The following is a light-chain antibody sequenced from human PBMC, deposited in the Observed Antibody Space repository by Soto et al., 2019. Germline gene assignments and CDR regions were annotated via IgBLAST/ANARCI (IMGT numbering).Light chain of an antibody. CDR3: SSYTSSSSFYV. J-gene: IGLJ1*01. CDR1: STDFENYNL. Sequence: QSVLTQPASVSGSPGQSITISCTRSSTDFENYNLVSWYQHCPDKAPKLIIYEGTKRPSEISDRFSGSKSGNTASLTISGLQAEDEADYYCSSYTSSSSFYVFGTGTKLTVL. V-gene: IGLV2-14*02. CDR2: EGT.